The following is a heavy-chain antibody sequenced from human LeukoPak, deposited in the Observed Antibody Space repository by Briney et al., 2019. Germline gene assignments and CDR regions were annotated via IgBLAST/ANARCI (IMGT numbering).Heavy chain of an antibody. CDR3: ARVGGDYGDSYDAFDI. CDR1: GGSFSGYY. CDR2: INHSGST. J-gene: IGHJ3*02. Sequence: SETLSLTCADYGGSFSGYYWSWIRQPPGKGLEWIGEINHSGSTNYNPSLKSRVTISVDTSKNQFSLKLSSVTAADTAVYYCARVGGDYGDSYDAFDIWGQGTMVTVSS. D-gene: IGHD4-17*01. V-gene: IGHV4-34*01.